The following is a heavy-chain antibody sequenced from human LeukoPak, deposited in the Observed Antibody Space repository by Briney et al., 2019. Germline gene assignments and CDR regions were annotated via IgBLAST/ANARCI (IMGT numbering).Heavy chain of an antibody. CDR3: ARGGRDGYTLYPLDY. J-gene: IGHJ4*02. Sequence: SETLSLTCTVSGGSISSYYWSWIRQPPGKGLEWIGYIYYSGSTNYNPPLKSRVTISVDTSKNQLSLKLRSVTAADTAVYYCARGGRDGYTLYPLDYWGQGTLVTVSS. CDR1: GGSISSYY. V-gene: IGHV4-59*08. D-gene: IGHD5-24*01. CDR2: IYYSGST.